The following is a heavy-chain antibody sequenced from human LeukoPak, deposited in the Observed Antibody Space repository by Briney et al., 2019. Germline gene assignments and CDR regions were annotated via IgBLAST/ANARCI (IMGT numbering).Heavy chain of an antibody. J-gene: IGHJ3*02. CDR2: IYSGGST. V-gene: IGHV3-66*01. D-gene: IGHD3-22*01. CDR3: AREYYDSSGYPGWGAFDI. Sequence: GGSERLSWAASGFTVSSNYMSWVRQAPGKGLEWVSVIYSGGSTYYADAVQGRFTISRDNSKNTLYLQMNSLGAEDTAVYYCAREYYDSSGYPGWGAFDIWGQGTMVTVSS. CDR1: GFTVSSNY.